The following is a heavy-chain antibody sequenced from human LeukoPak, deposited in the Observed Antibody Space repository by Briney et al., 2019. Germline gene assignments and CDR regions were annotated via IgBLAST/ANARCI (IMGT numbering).Heavy chain of an antibody. V-gene: IGHV1-46*01. CDR1: GYIFTSYY. CDR2: INPSGGST. J-gene: IGHJ6*02. Sequence: ASVKVSCKASGYIFTSYYMHWVRQAPGQGLEWMGIINPSGGSTSYAQKFQGRVTMTRDTSTSTVYMELSSLRSEDTAVYYCARNPSIVVVPAARTGMDVWGQGTTVTVSS. D-gene: IGHD2-2*01. CDR3: ARNPSIVVVPAARTGMDV.